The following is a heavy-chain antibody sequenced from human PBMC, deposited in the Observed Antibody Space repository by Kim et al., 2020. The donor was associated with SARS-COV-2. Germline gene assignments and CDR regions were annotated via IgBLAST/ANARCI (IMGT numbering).Heavy chain of an antibody. CDR1: GFTFGDYA. V-gene: IGHV3-9*01. CDR3: AKDINGIRVKPATRSGVYFQH. Sequence: GGSLRLSCAASGFTFGDYAMHWVRQAPGKGLGWVSGISWNSGSIGYADSVKGRFTISRDNAKNSLYLQMNSLRAEDTALYYCAKDINGIRVKPATRSGVYFQHWGQGTLVTVSS. CDR2: ISWNSGSI. J-gene: IGHJ1*01. D-gene: IGHD2-15*01.